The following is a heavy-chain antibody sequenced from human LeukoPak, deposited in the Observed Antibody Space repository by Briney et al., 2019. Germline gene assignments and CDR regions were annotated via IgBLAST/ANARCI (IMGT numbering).Heavy chain of an antibody. CDR1: GGSISSHY. Sequence: SETLSLTCTVSGGSISSHYWSWIRQPPGKGLEWIGYIYYSGSTNYNPSLKSRVTISVDTSKNQFSLKLSSVTAADTAVYYCARVPMIVVVTEYYFDYWGQGTLVTVSS. CDR2: IYYSGST. D-gene: IGHD3-22*01. CDR3: ARVPMIVVVTEYYFDY. J-gene: IGHJ4*02. V-gene: IGHV4-59*11.